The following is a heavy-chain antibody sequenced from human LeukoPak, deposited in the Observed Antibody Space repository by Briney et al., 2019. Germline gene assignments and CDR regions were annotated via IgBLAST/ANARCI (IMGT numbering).Heavy chain of an antibody. J-gene: IGHJ5*02. D-gene: IGHD2-21*02. CDR2: IYSSGST. Sequence: SETLSLTCTVSGGSISSYYWTWIRQPAGKGLEWIGFIYSSGSTNYNPSLKSRVTISVDTSKNQFSLKLSSVTAADTAVYYCARVVNYYSMFDPWGQGTLVTVSS. CDR1: GGSISSYY. CDR3: ARVVNYYSMFDP. V-gene: IGHV4-59*08.